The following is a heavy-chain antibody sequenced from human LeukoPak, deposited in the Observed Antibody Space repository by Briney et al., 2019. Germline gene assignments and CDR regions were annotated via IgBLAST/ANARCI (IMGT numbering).Heavy chain of an antibody. D-gene: IGHD3-9*01. V-gene: IGHV4-31*03. CDR2: VYYSGST. CDR3: ARAHDILTGYYNGAFDI. CDR1: GGSISSGGYY. Sequence: SETLSLTCTVSGGSISSGGYYWSWIRQRPGKDLEWIGYVYYSGSTYYNPSLKSRVTISVDTSKNQFSLKLSSVTAADTAVYYCARAHDILTGYYNGAFDIWGQGTMVTVSS. J-gene: IGHJ3*02.